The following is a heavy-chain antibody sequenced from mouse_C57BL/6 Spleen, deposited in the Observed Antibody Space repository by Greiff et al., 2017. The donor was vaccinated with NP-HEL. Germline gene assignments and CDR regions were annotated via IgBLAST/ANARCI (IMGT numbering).Heavy chain of an antibody. D-gene: IGHD2-3*01. CDR2: ISYSGST. J-gene: IGHJ4*01. V-gene: IGHV3-1*01. CDR3: ARDFDGYYAMDY. Sequence: DVKLVESGPGMVKPSQSLSLTCTVTGYSITSGYDWHWIRHFPGNKLEWMGYISYSGSTNYNPSLKSRISITHDTSKNHFFLKLNSVTTEDTATYYCARDFDGYYAMDYWGQGTSVTVSS. CDR1: GYSITSGYD.